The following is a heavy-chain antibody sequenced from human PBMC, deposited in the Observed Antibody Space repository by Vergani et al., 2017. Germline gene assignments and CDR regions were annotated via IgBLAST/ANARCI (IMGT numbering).Heavy chain of an antibody. Sequence: QVQLVQSGAEVKKPGSSVKVSCKASGGTFSSYTISWVRQAPGQGLEWMGRIIPILGIANYAQKFQGRVTITADESTSTAYMELSSLRSEDTAVYYCALSLGVVVPAAMDVWGKGTTVTVSS. CDR1: GGTFSSYT. CDR3: ALSLGVVVPAAMDV. V-gene: IGHV1-69*02. J-gene: IGHJ6*04. CDR2: IIPILGIA. D-gene: IGHD2-2*01.